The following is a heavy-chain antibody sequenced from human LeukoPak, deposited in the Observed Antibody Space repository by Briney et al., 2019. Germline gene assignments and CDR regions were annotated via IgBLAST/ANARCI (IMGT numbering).Heavy chain of an antibody. V-gene: IGHV3-9*01. J-gene: IGHJ4*02. CDR1: GFTFDDYA. CDR2: ISWSSGSL. Sequence: GGSLRLSCTASGFTFDDYAMHWVRQAPGKGLEWVSGISWSSGSLGYADSVKGRFIISRDNAKNCLYLQMNSLRAEDTALYYCAKDWRYSSSTTPYWGQGTLVTVST. D-gene: IGHD6-13*01. CDR3: AKDWRYSSSTTPY.